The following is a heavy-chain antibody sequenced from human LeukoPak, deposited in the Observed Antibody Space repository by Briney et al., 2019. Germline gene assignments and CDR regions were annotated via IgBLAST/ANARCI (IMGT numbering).Heavy chain of an antibody. CDR2: IYIDGNR. J-gene: IGHJ4*02. V-gene: IGHV3-66*02. D-gene: IGHD2-15*01. Sequence: GGSLRLSCAASGFTFSSYSMNWVRQAPGRGLEWVSVIYIDGNRYYADSVKGRFTISRDNSKNMLYLQMNSLRAEDTAVYYCARGYCSGSSCYPGLYWGQGSLVTVSS. CDR3: ARGYCSGSSCYPGLY. CDR1: GFTFSSYS.